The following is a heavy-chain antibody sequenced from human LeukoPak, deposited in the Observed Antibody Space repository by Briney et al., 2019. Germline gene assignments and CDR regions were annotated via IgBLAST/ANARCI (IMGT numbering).Heavy chain of an antibody. Sequence: AGGSLRLSCAASGFTFSLYWMNWVRRAPGKGLEWVANIKQDGSEKNYVDPVKGRFTISRDNAKNTLYLQMNSLRAEDMAVYYCARERQYDMDVWGQGTTVTVSS. V-gene: IGHV3-7*01. CDR1: GFTFSLYW. CDR3: ARERQYDMDV. CDR2: IKQDGSEK. J-gene: IGHJ6*02.